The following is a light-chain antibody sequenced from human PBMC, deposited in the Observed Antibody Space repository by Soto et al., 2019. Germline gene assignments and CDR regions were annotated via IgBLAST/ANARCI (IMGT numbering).Light chain of an antibody. CDR1: QSVSSN. V-gene: IGKV3-15*01. Sequence: EIVMTQSPATLSVSPGERATLSCRASQSVSSNLAWYQQKPGQAPRLLIYGASTRATGIPARFSGSESGTEFTLTISSLQSEDFAVYYCHQYNNWPPWTFGQGTKVEIK. CDR2: GAS. J-gene: IGKJ1*01. CDR3: HQYNNWPPWT.